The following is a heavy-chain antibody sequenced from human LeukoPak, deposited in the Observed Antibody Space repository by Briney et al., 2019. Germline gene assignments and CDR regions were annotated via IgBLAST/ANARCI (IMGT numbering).Heavy chain of an antibody. CDR2: ISAYNGNT. V-gene: IGHV1-18*01. CDR3: ARLADYDSSGYLSY. J-gene: IGHJ4*02. Sequence: AASVKVSCKASGYTFTSYGISWVRQAPGQGLEWMGWISAYNGNTNYAQKLQGRVTMTTDTSTSTAYMELRSLRSEDTAVYYCARLADYDSSGYLSYWGQGTLVTVSS. D-gene: IGHD3-22*01. CDR1: GYTFTSYG.